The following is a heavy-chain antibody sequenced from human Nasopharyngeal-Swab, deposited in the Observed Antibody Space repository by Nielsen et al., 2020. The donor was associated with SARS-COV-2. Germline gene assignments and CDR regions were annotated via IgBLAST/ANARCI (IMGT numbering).Heavy chain of an antibody. CDR2: IYYTGST. J-gene: IGHJ4*02. CDR1: GDSISSTNYYY. V-gene: IGHV4-39*01. Sequence: SETLSLTCNVSGDSISSTNYYYWGWIRQPPGKGLEWIGNIYYTGSTYYNPSLKSRVTISVDTSKNQFSLKLTSVTAADTAVYYCARGEGITGTTSHPLDYWGQGTLVTVSS. D-gene: IGHD1-7*01. CDR3: ARGEGITGTTSHPLDY.